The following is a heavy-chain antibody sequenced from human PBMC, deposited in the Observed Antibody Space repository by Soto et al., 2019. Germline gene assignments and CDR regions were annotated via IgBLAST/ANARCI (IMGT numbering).Heavy chain of an antibody. J-gene: IGHJ6*02. Sequence: ASVKVSCKASGYTFTSYYMHWVRQAPGQGLEWMGIINPSGGSTSYAQKFQGRVTMTRDTSTSTVYMELSSLRSEDTAVYYCAGDLFFTRHSIVYHHDLLDVWGQGTTVTVSS. CDR1: GYTFTSYY. V-gene: IGHV1-46*01. D-gene: IGHD3-10*01. CDR3: AGDLFFTRHSIVYHHDLLDV. CDR2: INPSGGST.